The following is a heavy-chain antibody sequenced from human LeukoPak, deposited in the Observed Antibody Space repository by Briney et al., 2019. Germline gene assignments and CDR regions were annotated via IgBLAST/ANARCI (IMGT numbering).Heavy chain of an antibody. J-gene: IGHJ6*03. V-gene: IGHV1-2*02. D-gene: IGHD6-19*01. CDR1: GYTFTGYY. CDR2: INPNSGGT. CDR3: ARGSSGHRTGYYYYMDV. Sequence: ASVKVSCKASGYTFTGYYMHWVRQAPGQGLEWMGWINPNSGGTNYAQKFQGRVTMTRDTSISTAYMELSRLRSDDTAVYYCARGSSGHRTGYYYYMDVWGKGTTVTVSS.